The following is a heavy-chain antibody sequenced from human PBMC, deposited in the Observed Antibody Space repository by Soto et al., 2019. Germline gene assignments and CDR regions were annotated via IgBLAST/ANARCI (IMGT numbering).Heavy chain of an antibody. CDR3: ARDEAAAGTEIGY. J-gene: IGHJ4*02. D-gene: IGHD6-13*01. Sequence: SETLSRACTVSGGSISSYYWSWIRQPAGKGLERIGRIYTIGITNYNPSLKIRVTMSVDTSKNQFSLKLSAVTAADTAVYYCARDEAAAGTEIGYWGQGTLVTVSS. CDR2: IYTIGIT. CDR1: GGSISSYY. V-gene: IGHV4-4*07.